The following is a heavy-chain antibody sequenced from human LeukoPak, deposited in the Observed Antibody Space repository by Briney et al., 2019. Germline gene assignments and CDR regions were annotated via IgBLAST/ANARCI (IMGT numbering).Heavy chain of an antibody. J-gene: IGHJ1*01. Sequence: GGSLRLSCAASGFTFSSYAMSWVRQAPGKGLEWVSAISGSGGSTYYADSVKGRFTISRDNSKNTLYLQMNSLRAEDTAVYYCAKSRQQLRPGAAEYFQHWGQGTLVTVSS. D-gene: IGHD6-13*01. CDR3: AKSRQQLRPGAAEYFQH. CDR2: ISGSGGST. V-gene: IGHV3-23*01. CDR1: GFTFSSYA.